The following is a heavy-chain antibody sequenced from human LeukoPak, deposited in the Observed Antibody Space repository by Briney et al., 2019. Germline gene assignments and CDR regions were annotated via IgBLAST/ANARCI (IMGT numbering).Heavy chain of an antibody. CDR3: ARKVYSGSYGSLRNYYFDY. V-gene: IGHV1-2*02. D-gene: IGHD1-26*01. J-gene: IGHJ4*02. CDR1: GYTFTGYY. Sequence: AASVKVSCKASGYTFTGYYMLWVRQAPGQGLEWMGWINPNSGGTNYAQKFQGRVTMTRDTSISTAYMELSRLRSDDTAVYYCARKVYSGSYGSLRNYYFDYWGQGTLVTVSS. CDR2: INPNSGGT.